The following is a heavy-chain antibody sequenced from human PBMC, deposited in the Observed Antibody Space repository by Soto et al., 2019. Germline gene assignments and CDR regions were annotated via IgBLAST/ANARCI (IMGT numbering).Heavy chain of an antibody. V-gene: IGHV3-23*01. CDR3: VKARAAGGFDD. CDR1: GFTFTNYA. D-gene: IGHD3-10*01. J-gene: IGHJ4*02. Sequence: EVHLLDSGGGLVQPGGSLRLSCAASGFTFTNYAMSWVRQAPGKGLEWVSSISGSGGNTYYADSVRGRFTISRDNTKNTLYLQMNSLRAEDTAIYYWVKARAAGGFDDWGQGTLVTVSS. CDR2: ISGSGGNT.